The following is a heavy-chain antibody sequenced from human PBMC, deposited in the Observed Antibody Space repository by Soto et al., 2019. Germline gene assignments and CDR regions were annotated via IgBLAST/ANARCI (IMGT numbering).Heavy chain of an antibody. Sequence: SVKVSCKASGGTFSSYAISWVRQAPGQGLEWMGGIIPIFGTANYAQKFQGRVTITADESTSTAYMELSSLRSEDTAVYYCAKSLYSPPWYFDPWGQGSLVTVSS. J-gene: IGHJ5*02. CDR3: AKSLYSPPWYFDP. D-gene: IGHD2-15*01. CDR2: IIPIFGTA. CDR1: GGTFSSYA. V-gene: IGHV1-69*13.